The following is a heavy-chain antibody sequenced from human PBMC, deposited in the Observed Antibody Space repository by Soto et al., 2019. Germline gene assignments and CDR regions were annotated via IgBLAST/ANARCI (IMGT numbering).Heavy chain of an antibody. D-gene: IGHD3-22*01. CDR3: AGSGYYHNSGMDV. J-gene: IGHJ6*02. V-gene: IGHV4-4*02. CDR1: GDSMSSSNW. Sequence: SETLSLTCSVSGDSMSSSNWWNWVRQPPGKGLEWIGEVFHSGYTNYNPSLKSRVTISVDTSKNQFSLKMTSVTAADTAVYYCAGSGYYHNSGMDVWGQGTTVTVSS. CDR2: VFHSGYT.